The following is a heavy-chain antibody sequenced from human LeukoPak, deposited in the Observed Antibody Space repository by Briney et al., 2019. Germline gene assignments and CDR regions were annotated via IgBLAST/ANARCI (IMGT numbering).Heavy chain of an antibody. CDR3: ERDPAPYYDILTGLDY. V-gene: IGHV1-69*06. Sequence: ASVQVSCKSSGGTFSSYAINWVRQAPGQGLEWMGRIIPIFGTANYAQKFQGRVTITADKSTSTAYMELSSLRSEDTAVYYCERDPAPYYDILTGLDYWGQGTLLTVSS. CDR1: GGTFSSYA. CDR2: IIPIFGTA. J-gene: IGHJ4*02. D-gene: IGHD3-9*01.